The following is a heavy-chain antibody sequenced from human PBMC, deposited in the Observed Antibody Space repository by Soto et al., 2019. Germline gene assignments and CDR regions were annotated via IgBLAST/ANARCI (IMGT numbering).Heavy chain of an antibody. D-gene: IGHD2-2*01. CDR1: GFTFSEHY. J-gene: IGHJ4*02. CDR3: ARVARPADY. CDR2: ISGSSHDT. V-gene: IGHV3-11*05. Sequence: QVQLVESGGGLVKPGGSLRLSCAASGFTFSEHYMNWIRQSPGKGLEWVSYISGSSHDTNYADSVKGRFTISRDNAKNSLYLEMNSLRDEDTAIYYCARVARPADYWGQGTLVTVSS.